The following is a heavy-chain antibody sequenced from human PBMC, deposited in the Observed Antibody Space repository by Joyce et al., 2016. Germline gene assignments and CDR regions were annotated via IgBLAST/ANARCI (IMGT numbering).Heavy chain of an antibody. V-gene: IGHV3-30*14. J-gene: IGHJ3*02. Sequence: QVHLVEYGGGVVQPGRSLRLSCAASEYTFTRYAIHWIRQAPSKGLEWVAMISYDGTNKYQVDAVKGRFTISRDSSKNTVFLQLNSLRPNDTGLYYCARGAGTTGDAIDIWGQGTLVSVSS. CDR2: ISYDGTNK. CDR3: ARGAGTTGDAIDI. D-gene: IGHD1-1*01. CDR1: EYTFTRYA.